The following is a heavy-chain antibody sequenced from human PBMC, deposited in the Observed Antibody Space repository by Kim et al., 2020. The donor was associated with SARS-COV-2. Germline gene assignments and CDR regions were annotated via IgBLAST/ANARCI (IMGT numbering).Heavy chain of an antibody. D-gene: IGHD1-26*01. CDR1: GGSISSYY. Sequence: SETLSLTCTVSGGSISSYYWSWIRQPPGKGLEWIGYIYYSGSTNYNPSLKSRVTISVDTSKNQFSLKLSSVTAADTAVYYCARGCSYWDSGCYVGRDVWG. V-gene: IGHV4-59*01. J-gene: IGHJ6*01. CDR3: ARGCSYWDSGCYVGRDV. CDR2: IYYSGST.